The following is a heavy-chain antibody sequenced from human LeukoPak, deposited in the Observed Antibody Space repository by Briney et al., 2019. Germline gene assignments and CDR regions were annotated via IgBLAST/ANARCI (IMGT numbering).Heavy chain of an antibody. CDR1: GGSFSGYY. V-gene: IGHV4-34*01. D-gene: IGHD2-2*01. Sequence: PSETLSLTCAVYGGSFSGYYWSWIRQPPGKGLEWIGEINHSGSTNYNPSLKSRVTISVDTSKNQFSLKLSSVTAADTAVYYCARARRTYCSSTSCYGYFGYWGQGTLVTVSS. J-gene: IGHJ4*02. CDR3: ARARRTYCSSTSCYGYFGY. CDR2: INHSGST.